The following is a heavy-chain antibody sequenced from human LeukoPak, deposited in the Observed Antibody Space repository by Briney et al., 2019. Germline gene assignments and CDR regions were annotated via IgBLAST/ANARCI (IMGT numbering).Heavy chain of an antibody. CDR2: IYHSGRT. J-gene: IGHJ4*02. D-gene: IGHD3-22*01. CDR1: GGSISSSTW. V-gene: IGHV4-4*02. Sequence: SETLSLTCAVSGGSISSSTWWNWVRQPPGKGLEWIGEIYHSGRTNYNPSLNSRVTISVDKSKNQFSLKLSSVTAADTAVYYCARGSSYDTSGYYYVYFDYWGQGTLVTVSS. CDR3: ARGSSYDTSGYYYVYFDY.